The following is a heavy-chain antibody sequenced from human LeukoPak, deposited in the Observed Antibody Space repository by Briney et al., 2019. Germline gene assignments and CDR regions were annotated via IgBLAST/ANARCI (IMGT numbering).Heavy chain of an antibody. CDR1: GGSISSGGYS. J-gene: IGHJ4*02. CDR3: AREKHGVPDY. Sequence: SQTLSLTCAVSGGSISSGGYSWRWIRQPPGKGLEWIGYIYHSGSTYYNPSLKSRVTISVDRSKNQFSLKLSSVTAADTAVYYCAREKHGVPDYWGQGTLVTVSS. D-gene: IGHD4-17*01. CDR2: IYHSGST. V-gene: IGHV4-30-2*01.